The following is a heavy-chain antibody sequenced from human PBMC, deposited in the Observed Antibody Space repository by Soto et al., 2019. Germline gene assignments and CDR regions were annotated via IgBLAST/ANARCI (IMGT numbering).Heavy chain of an antibody. J-gene: IGHJ4*02. Sequence: SETLSLTCTVSGGSISSSSYYWGWIRQPPGKGLEWIGSIYYSGSTYYNPSLKSRVTISVDTSKNQFSLKLSSVTAADTAVYYCARRGSSSSFDYWGQGTLVTVSS. CDR3: ARRGSSSSFDY. CDR2: IYYSGST. CDR1: GGSISSSSYY. V-gene: IGHV4-39*01. D-gene: IGHD6-6*01.